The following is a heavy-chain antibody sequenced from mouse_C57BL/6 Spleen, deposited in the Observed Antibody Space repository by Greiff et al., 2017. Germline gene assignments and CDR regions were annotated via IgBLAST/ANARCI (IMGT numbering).Heavy chain of an antibody. J-gene: IGHJ2*01. D-gene: IGHD3-1*01. Sequence: EVKLMESGGGLVKPGGSLQLSCAASGFTFSDYGMHWVRQAPEKGLEWVAYISSGSSTIYYADTVKGRFTISRDNAKNTLFLQMTSLRSEDTAMYYCARGLLDYWGQGTTLTVSS. V-gene: IGHV5-17*01. CDR2: ISSGSSTI. CDR3: ARGLLDY. CDR1: GFTFSDYG.